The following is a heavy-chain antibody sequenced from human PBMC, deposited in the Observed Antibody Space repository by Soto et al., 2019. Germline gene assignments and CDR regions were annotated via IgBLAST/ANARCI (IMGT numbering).Heavy chain of an antibody. V-gene: IGHV3-23*01. CDR2: ISGSGGST. CDR3: AKDQAYDSSGYYRHYYYGMDV. CDR1: GFTFSSYA. Sequence: GGSLRLSCAASGFTFSSYAMSWVRQAPGKGLEWVSAISGSGGSTYYADSVKGRFTISRDNSKNTLYLQMNSLRAEDTAVYYCAKDQAYDSSGYYRHYYYGMDVWGQGTTVTVSS. J-gene: IGHJ6*02. D-gene: IGHD3-22*01.